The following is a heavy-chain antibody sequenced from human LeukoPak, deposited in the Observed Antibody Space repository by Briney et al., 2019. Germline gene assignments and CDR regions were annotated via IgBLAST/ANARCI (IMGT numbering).Heavy chain of an antibody. D-gene: IGHD3-3*01. V-gene: IGHV1-69*05. CDR2: IIPIFGTA. Sequence: ASVKVSCKASGGTFSSYAISWVRQAPGQGLEWMGGIIPIFGTANYAQKFQGRVTITTDESTSTAYMELSSLRSEDTAVYYCARDSKSRYYDFWSGYYRDWGQGTLVTVSS. CDR1: GGTFSSYA. CDR3: ARDSKSRYYDFWSGYYRD. J-gene: IGHJ4*02.